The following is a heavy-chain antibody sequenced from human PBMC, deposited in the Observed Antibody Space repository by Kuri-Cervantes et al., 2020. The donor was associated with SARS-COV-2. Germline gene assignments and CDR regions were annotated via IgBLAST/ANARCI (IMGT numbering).Heavy chain of an antibody. Sequence: GSLRLSCAVYGGSFSGYYWSWIRQPPGKGLEWIGEINHSGSTNYNPSLKSRVTISVDTSKNQFSLKLSSVTAADTAVYYCARDFGFWSGYYAHYYMDVWGKGTTVTVSS. D-gene: IGHD3-3*01. CDR2: INHSGST. CDR3: ARDFGFWSGYYAHYYMDV. CDR1: GGSFSGYY. V-gene: IGHV4-34*01. J-gene: IGHJ6*03.